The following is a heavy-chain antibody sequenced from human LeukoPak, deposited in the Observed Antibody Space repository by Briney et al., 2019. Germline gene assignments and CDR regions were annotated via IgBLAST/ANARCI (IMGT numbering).Heavy chain of an antibody. D-gene: IGHD6-19*01. J-gene: IGHJ3*02. CDR1: GFTFGDYA. CDR3: ARQWLSVAFDI. V-gene: IGHV3-30-3*01. CDR2: ISYDGSNK. Sequence: GGSLRLSCTASGFTFGDYAMSWVRQAPGKGLEWVAVISYDGSNKYYADSVKGRFTISRDNSKNTLYLQMNSLRAEDTAVYYCARQWLSVAFDIWGQGTMVTVSS.